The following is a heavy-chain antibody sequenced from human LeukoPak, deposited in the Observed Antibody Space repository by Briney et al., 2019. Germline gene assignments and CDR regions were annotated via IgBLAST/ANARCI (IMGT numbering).Heavy chain of an antibody. D-gene: IGHD3-10*01. CDR1: GYSFTSYW. J-gene: IGHJ4*02. CDR3: ARSYGSGSYQTL. Sequence: GEALKISFQGSGYSFTSYWIGWVRQMPGKGLEWMGIIYPGDSDTRYSPSFQGQFTISADKYISTAYPQWSSLKASDTAMYYCARSYGSGSYQTLWGQGTLVTVSS. CDR2: IYPGDSDT. V-gene: IGHV5-51*01.